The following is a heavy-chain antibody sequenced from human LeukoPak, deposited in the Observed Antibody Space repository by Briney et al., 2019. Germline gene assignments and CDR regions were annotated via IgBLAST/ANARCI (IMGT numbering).Heavy chain of an antibody. Sequence: GGSLRLSCAASGFTFSSYSMNWVRQAPGKGLGWVSSISSSSYIYYADSVKGRFTISRDNAKNSLYLQMNSLRAEDTAVYYCARGGYSSGWYMKGSYYYGMDVWGKGTTVTVSS. J-gene: IGHJ6*04. CDR2: ISSSSYI. CDR1: GFTFSSYS. CDR3: ARGGYSSGWYMKGSYYYGMDV. D-gene: IGHD6-19*01. V-gene: IGHV3-21*01.